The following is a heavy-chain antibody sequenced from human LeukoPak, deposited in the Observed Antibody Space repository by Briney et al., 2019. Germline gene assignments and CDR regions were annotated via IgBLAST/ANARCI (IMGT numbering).Heavy chain of an antibody. V-gene: IGHV4-30-2*01. CDR1: GGSVSSGGFS. J-gene: IGHJ6*02. Sequence: SGTLSLTCAVSGGSVSSGGFSWRWIRQPPGKGLECIGSISHTGSTYYNPSLKSRVAISVDSSKNQFSLKLSSVTAADTAVYYCAREGYFYGMDVWGQGTTVTVSS. CDR2: ISHTGST. CDR3: AREGYFYGMDV. D-gene: IGHD2/OR15-2a*01.